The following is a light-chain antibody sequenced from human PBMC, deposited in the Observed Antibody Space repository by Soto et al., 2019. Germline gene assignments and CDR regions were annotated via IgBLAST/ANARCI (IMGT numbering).Light chain of an antibody. CDR3: CSYAGGYV. Sequence: QSALTQPRSVSGSPGQSVTISCTGTSRDVGGYNYVSWYQQDPGKAPKLIIFDVSKRPSGVPDRFSGSKSGNTASLTISGLQTDDGADYYCCSYAGGYVFGTGTQLTVL. CDR2: DVS. V-gene: IGLV2-11*01. CDR1: SRDVGGYNY. J-gene: IGLJ1*01.